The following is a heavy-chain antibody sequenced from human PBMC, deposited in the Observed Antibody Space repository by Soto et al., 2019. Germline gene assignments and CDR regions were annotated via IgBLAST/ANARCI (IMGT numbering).Heavy chain of an antibody. Sequence: EVQLVESGGGLVQPGRSLRLSCAASGFTFDDYAMHWVRQAPGKGLEWVSYISWDGRSIGYADSVKGRFTISRDTAKSSLYLQMKSLKTEDTALYYCAKDTLADYFDSSAYPYRAFDYWGQGTLVTVSS. V-gene: IGHV3-9*01. CDR1: GFTFDDYA. CDR2: ISWDGRSI. D-gene: IGHD3-22*01. J-gene: IGHJ4*02. CDR3: AKDTLADYFDSSAYPYRAFDY.